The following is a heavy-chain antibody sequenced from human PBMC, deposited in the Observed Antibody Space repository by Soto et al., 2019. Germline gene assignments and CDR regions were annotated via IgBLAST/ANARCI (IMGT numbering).Heavy chain of an antibody. J-gene: IGHJ1*01. V-gene: IGHV3-9*01. CDR2: INWNSDTI. Sequence: EVQLVESGGGLVQPGRSLRLSCAASGFSFEDYAMHWVRQAPGKGLEWVSGINWNSDTIDYADSVKGRFTLSRDNAKNFLYLQMNSLRSEDTALYYCTKDRGSFSSAYYGFQHWGQGTLVTVSS. CDR3: TKDRGSFSSAYYGFQH. D-gene: IGHD3-22*01. CDR1: GFSFEDYA.